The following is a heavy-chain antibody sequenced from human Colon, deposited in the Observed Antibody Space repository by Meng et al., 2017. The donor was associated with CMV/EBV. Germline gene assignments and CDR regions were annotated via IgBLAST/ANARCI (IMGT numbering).Heavy chain of an antibody. Sequence: LACAASGFTFSAFPIHWVRQAPGQGLEWVAIISHDGTKKYYAESVKGRFSLSRDNSQNTVNVHMNSLRGDDTAVYYCARASNSSFDPWGQGTLVTVSS. D-gene: IGHD4-11*01. CDR1: GFTFSAFP. J-gene: IGHJ5*02. CDR3: ARASNSSFDP. V-gene: IGHV3-30*04. CDR2: ISHDGTKK.